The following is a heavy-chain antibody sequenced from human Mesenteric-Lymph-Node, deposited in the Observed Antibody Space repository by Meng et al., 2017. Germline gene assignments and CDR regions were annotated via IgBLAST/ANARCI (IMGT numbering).Heavy chain of an antibody. Sequence: GESLKISCAASGLTFNNAWMTWVRQAPGKGLEWVGRIKSKTDGGTTEYAAPVKGRFAISRDDSKNTLYLQMNSLRAEDTAVYYCATWGYSGYDAYYFDYWGQGTLVTVSS. D-gene: IGHD5-12*01. CDR3: ATWGYSGYDAYYFDY. J-gene: IGHJ4*02. V-gene: IGHV3-15*01. CDR2: IKSKTDGGTT. CDR1: GLTFNNAW.